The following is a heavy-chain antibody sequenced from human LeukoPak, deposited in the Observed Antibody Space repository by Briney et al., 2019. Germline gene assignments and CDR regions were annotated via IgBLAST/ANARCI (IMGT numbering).Heavy chain of an antibody. CDR3: AKHLTNAYYDMIWFDP. V-gene: IGHV4-59*11. D-gene: IGHD3-22*01. CDR2: IYYSGST. J-gene: IGHJ5*02. CDR1: GGSISNHY. Sequence: SETLSLTCIVSGGSISNHYWSWIRQAPGKGLEWIGYIYYSGSTNYNPSVKSRVTISLDTSKNQFSLRLSSVTAADTAVYYCAKHLTNAYYDMIWFDPWGQGTLATVSS.